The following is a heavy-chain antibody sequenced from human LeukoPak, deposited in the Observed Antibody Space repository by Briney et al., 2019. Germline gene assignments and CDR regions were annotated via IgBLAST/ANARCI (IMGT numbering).Heavy chain of an antibody. D-gene: IGHD2-15*01. Sequence: ASVKVSCKASGYTFTGYYMHWVRQAPGQGLEWMGWINPNSGGTNYAQKFQGRVTMTRDTSISTAYMELSRLRSDDTAVYYCARDLDIVVVVAATHPLDYWGQGTLVTASS. V-gene: IGHV1-2*02. CDR2: INPNSGGT. J-gene: IGHJ4*02. CDR3: ARDLDIVVVVAATHPLDY. CDR1: GYTFTGYY.